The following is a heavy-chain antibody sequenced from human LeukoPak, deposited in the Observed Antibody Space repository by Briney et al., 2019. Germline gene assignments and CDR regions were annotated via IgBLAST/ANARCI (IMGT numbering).Heavy chain of an antibody. J-gene: IGHJ4*02. CDR3: AMYSSGWYAPDY. Sequence: SETLSLTCTVSGGSISSNSYYWGWIRQPPGKGLEWIGNIYYNGGTYNNPSLKSRVTISVDTSKNQFSLKLSSVTAADTAVYYCAMYSSGWYAPDYWGQGTLVTVSS. CDR1: GGSISSNSYY. V-gene: IGHV4-39*01. D-gene: IGHD6-19*01. CDR2: IYYNGGT.